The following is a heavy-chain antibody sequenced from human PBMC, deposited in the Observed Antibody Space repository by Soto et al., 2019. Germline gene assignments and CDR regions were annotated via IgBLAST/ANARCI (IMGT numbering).Heavy chain of an antibody. D-gene: IGHD6-13*01. V-gene: IGHV4-34*01. CDR2: INHSGST. CDR3: ARRDFVPVSSWVFTWFDP. J-gene: IGHJ5*02. CDR1: GGSFSGYY. Sequence: QVQLQQWGAGLLKPSETLSLTCAVYGGSFSGYYWSWIRQPPGKGLEWIGEINHSGSTNYNPSLKSRGTISVDTSKHQFSLKLSSVTAADTAVYYCARRDFVPVSSWVFTWFDPWGQGTLVTVSS.